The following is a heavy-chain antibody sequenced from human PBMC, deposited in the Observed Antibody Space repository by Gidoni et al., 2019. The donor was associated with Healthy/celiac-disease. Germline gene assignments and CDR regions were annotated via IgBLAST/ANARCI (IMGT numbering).Heavy chain of an antibody. D-gene: IGHD6-19*01. J-gene: IGHJ4*02. V-gene: IGHV3-30-3*01. CDR3: AREPTGIAVASFDY. Sequence: QVQLVESGGGVVQPGRSLRLSCAASGFPFSSYAMHWVRQAPGKGLEWVAVISYDGSNKYYADSVKGRFTISRDNSKNTLYLQMNSLRAEDTAVYYCAREPTGIAVASFDYWGQGTLVTVSS. CDR1: GFPFSSYA. CDR2: ISYDGSNK.